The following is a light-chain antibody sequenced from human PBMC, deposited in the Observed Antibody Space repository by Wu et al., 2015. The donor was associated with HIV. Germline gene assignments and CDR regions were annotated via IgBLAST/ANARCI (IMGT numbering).Light chain of an antibody. V-gene: IGKV3-20*01. Sequence: KTGQAPTLLILMHPGGPXASHDRFSGSESGTDFTLTISRLEPEDSAVYYCQQYGRSPATFGQGTKVEIK. J-gene: IGKJ1*01. CDR2: MHP. CDR3: QQYGRSPAT.